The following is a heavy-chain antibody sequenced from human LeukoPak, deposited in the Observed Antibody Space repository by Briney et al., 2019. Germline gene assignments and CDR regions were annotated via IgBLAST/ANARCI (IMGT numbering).Heavy chain of an antibody. J-gene: IGHJ6*03. CDR2: IIPIFGTA. CDR1: GGTFSSYA. CDR3: ARDHYYDSSNMDV. D-gene: IGHD3-22*01. V-gene: IGHV1-69*05. Sequence: ASVKVSCKASGGTFSSYAISWVRQAPGQGLEWMGGIIPIFGTANYAQKLQGRVTMTTDTSTSTAYMELRSLGSDDTAVYYCARDHYYDSSNMDVWGKGTTVTVSS.